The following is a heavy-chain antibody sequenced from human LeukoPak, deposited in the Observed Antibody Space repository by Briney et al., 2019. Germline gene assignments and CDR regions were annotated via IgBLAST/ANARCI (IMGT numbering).Heavy chain of an antibody. CDR3: ARAVGNSEDFDY. CDR1: GFTFSSYA. J-gene: IGHJ4*02. D-gene: IGHD4-23*01. Sequence: GGSLRLSCAASGFTFSSYAMSWVRQAPGKGLVWVSRIKSDGSSTSYADSVKGRFTISRDNAKNTLYLQMNSLRAEDTAVYYCARAVGNSEDFDYWGQGTLVTVSS. CDR2: IKSDGSST. V-gene: IGHV3-74*01.